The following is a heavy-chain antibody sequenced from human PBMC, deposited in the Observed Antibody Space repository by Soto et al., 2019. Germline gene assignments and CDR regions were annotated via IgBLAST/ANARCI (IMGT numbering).Heavy chain of an antibody. V-gene: IGHV4-34*01. D-gene: IGHD3-3*01. CDR3: ARVQVKRITIFGVVITGWFDP. CDR1: GGSFSGYY. CDR2: INHSGST. Sequence: SETLSLTCAVYGGSFSGYYWSWIRQPPGKRLEWIGEINHSGSTNYNPSLKSRVTISVDTSKNQFSLKLSSVTAADTAVYYCARVQVKRITIFGVVITGWFDPWGQGTLVTVSS. J-gene: IGHJ5*02.